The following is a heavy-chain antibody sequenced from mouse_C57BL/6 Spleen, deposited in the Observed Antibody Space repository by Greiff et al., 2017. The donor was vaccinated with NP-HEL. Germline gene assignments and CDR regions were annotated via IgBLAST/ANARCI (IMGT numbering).Heavy chain of an antibody. CDR3: ARSYYYAMDY. J-gene: IGHJ4*01. CDR1: GYSFTSYY. CDR2: IYPGSGNT. V-gene: IGHV1-66*01. Sequence: QVQLQQSGPELVKPGASVKISCKASGYSFTSYYIHWVKQRPGQGLEWIGWIYPGSGNTKYNEKFKGKATLTADTSSSTAYMQLSSLTSEDSAVYYCARSYYYAMDYWGQGTSVTVSS.